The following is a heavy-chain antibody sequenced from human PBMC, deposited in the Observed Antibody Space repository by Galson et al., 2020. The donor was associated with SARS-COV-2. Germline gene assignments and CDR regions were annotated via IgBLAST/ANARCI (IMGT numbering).Heavy chain of an antibody. V-gene: IGHV1-24*01. Sequence: ASVKVSCKVSGYTLTELSMHWVRQAPGKALEWMGRFDPEDGETIYAQKFQGRVTMTEDTSTDTAYMELSSLRSEDTAVYYCATGPPVITTWWFDPGCQGTLVTVSA. CDR2: FDPEDGET. CDR3: ATGPPVITTWWFDP. J-gene: IGHJ5*02. D-gene: IGHD3-22*01. CDR1: GYTLTELS.